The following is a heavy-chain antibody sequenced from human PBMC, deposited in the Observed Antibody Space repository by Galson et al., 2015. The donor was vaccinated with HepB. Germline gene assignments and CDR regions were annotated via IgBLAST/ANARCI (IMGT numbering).Heavy chain of an antibody. CDR2: IWYDGSKT. V-gene: IGHV3-33*01. D-gene: IGHD6-13*01. J-gene: IGHJ4*02. CDR3: ARDTAAGTGVFDC. CDR1: GFTFSTYG. Sequence: SLRLSCAASGFTFSTYGMHWVRQAPGKGLEWVATIWYDGSKTYYADSVKGRFTISRDNSKNTLYVQMNSLRAEDTAVYYCARDTAAGTGVFDCWGQGTLVTVSS.